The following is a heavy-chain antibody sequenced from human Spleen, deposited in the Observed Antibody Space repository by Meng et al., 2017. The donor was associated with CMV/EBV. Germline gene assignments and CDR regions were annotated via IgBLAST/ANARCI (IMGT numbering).Heavy chain of an antibody. CDR2: ISSSSSTI. V-gene: IGHV3-48*04. CDR3: ARDIGSSYPYAFDI. CDR1: GFTFSSYS. Sequence: GESLKISCAASGFTFSSYSMNWVRQAPGKGLEWVSYISSSSSTIYYADSVKGRFTISRDNAKNSLYLQMNSLRAEDTAVYYCARDIGSSYPYAFDIWGQGTMVTVS. J-gene: IGHJ3*02. D-gene: IGHD1-26*01.